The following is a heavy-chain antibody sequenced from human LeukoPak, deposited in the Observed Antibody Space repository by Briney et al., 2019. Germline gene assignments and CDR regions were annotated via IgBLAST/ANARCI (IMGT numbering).Heavy chain of an antibody. CDR2: ISTSGRTI. Sequence: GGSLRVSCAASGFTFSSYEMNWVRQAPGKGLEWVSYISTSGRTIYYADSVKGRLTISRDNAKNSLYLQMNSLRAEDAAVYYCARGYFSGFDYWGQGTLVTVSS. J-gene: IGHJ4*02. D-gene: IGHD2/OR15-2a*01. CDR1: GFTFSSYE. CDR3: ARGYFSGFDY. V-gene: IGHV3-48*03.